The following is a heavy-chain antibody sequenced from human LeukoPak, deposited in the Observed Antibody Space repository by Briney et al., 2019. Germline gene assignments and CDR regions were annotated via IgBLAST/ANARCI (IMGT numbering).Heavy chain of an antibody. Sequence: SETLSLTCTVSGGSISSGGYYWSWIRQHPGKGLEWIGYIYYSGSTYYNPSLKSRVTISVDTSKNQFSLKLSSVTAADTAVYCCARLGRGVRGVIDSRVYYYYYGMDVWGKGTTVTVSS. CDR3: ARLGRGVRGVIDSRVYYYYYGMDV. CDR1: GGSISSGGYY. D-gene: IGHD3-10*01. J-gene: IGHJ6*04. CDR2: IYYSGST. V-gene: IGHV4-31*03.